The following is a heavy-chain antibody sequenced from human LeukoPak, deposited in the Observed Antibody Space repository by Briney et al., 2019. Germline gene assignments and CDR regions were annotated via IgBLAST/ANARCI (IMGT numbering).Heavy chain of an antibody. CDR2: INPNSGGT. Sequence: GASVKVSCKASGGTFSSYAISWVRQAPGQGLEWMGWINPNSGGTSYAQKFQGRVTMTRDTSISAADMELSRLRSDDTAVYYCARGLDSRIAVAGAEYYFDYWGQGTLVTVSS. V-gene: IGHV1-2*02. CDR1: GGTFSSYA. J-gene: IGHJ4*02. D-gene: IGHD6-19*01. CDR3: ARGLDSRIAVAGAEYYFDY.